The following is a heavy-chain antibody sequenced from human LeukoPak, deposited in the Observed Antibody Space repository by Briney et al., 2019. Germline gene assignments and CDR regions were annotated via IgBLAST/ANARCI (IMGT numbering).Heavy chain of an antibody. D-gene: IGHD1-20*01. CDR3: ASSITGMDFDY. J-gene: IGHJ4*02. Sequence: PSETLSLTCTVSGGSISSYSWSWIRQPPGKGLEWIGYIYHSGSTYYNPSLKSRVTISVDRSKNQFSLKLSSVTAADTAVYYCASSITGMDFDYWGQGTLVTVSS. CDR2: IYHSGST. V-gene: IGHV4-30-2*01. CDR1: GGSISSYS.